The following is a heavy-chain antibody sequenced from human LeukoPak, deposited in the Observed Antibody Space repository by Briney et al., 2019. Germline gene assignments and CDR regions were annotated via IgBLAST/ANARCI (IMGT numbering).Heavy chain of an antibody. CDR3: AKDQIAAAGPYYFDY. J-gene: IGHJ4*02. CDR2: LSDSGGNT. Sequence: GGSLRLSCVASGFTFSTYAMSWVRQAPGKGLEWASTLSDSGGNTHYADSVKGRFTISRDNSKNTLYLQMNSLRAEDTAVYYCAKDQIAAAGPYYFDYWGQGTLVTVSS. V-gene: IGHV3-23*01. D-gene: IGHD6-13*01. CDR1: GFTFSTYA.